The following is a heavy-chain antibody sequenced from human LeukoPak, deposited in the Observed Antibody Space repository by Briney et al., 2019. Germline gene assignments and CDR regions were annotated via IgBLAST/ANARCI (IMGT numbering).Heavy chain of an antibody. D-gene: IGHD6-19*01. Sequence: GASVKVSCKASGGTFSSYAISWVRQAPGQGLEWMGGIIPIFGTANYAQKFQGRVTITADESTSTAYMELSSLRSEDTAVYYCARGRAAGTNYGMDVRGQGTTVTVSS. CDR1: GGTFSSYA. CDR3: ARGRAAGTNYGMDV. J-gene: IGHJ6*02. CDR2: IIPIFGTA. V-gene: IGHV1-69*01.